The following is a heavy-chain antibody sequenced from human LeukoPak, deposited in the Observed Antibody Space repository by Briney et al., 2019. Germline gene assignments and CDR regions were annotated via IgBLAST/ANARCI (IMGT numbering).Heavy chain of an antibody. CDR2: TNYSGST. CDR1: GGSIIGSTSY. D-gene: IGHD3-22*01. Sequence: PSETLSLTCTVSGGSIIGSTSYWGWIRQPPGKGLGWIGITNYSGSTYYNPSLRSRVTISVDTSKNQFSLKLNSVTASDTAVYYCARGYDYWGQGTLVTVSS. V-gene: IGHV4-39*01. CDR3: ARGYDY. J-gene: IGHJ4*02.